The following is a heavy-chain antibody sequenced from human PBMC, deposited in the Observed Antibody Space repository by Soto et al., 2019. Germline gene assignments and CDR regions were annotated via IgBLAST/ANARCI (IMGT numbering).Heavy chain of an antibody. Sequence: PXESMALPWTVAGGSMDSLEGRWIRQFPGKGLGWIGYIYYSGRTTNYNPSLKSRATLSVDTSKNQFSLKLSSMTAEDTAVYYCARPFLWSGYFPEFRDGMDFWGPGTTVTVSS. CDR1: GGSMDSLE. V-gene: IGHV4-59*01. J-gene: IGHJ6*02. CDR2: IYYSGRT. D-gene: IGHD3-3*01. CDR3: ARPFLWSGYFPEFRDGMDF.